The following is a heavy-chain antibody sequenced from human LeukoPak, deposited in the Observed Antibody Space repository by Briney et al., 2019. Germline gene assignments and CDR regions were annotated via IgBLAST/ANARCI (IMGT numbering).Heavy chain of an antibody. J-gene: IGHJ4*02. CDR2: ISGSGSST. Sequence: PGGSLRLSCAASGFTFSSYAMSWVRQAPGKGLEWVSGISGSGSSTYYADSVKGRFTISRDNSKNTLYLQMNSLRAEDTAVYYCAKRGSSGWYYNYWGQGTLVTVSS. D-gene: IGHD6-19*01. CDR3: AKRGSSGWYYNY. V-gene: IGHV3-23*01. CDR1: GFTFSSYA.